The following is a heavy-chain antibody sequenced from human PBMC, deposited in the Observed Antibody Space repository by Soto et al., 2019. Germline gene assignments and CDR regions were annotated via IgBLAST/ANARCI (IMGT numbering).Heavy chain of an antibody. D-gene: IGHD1-26*01. Sequence: SVKVSCKASGGTFSSYAISWVRQAPGQGLEWMGGIIPIFGTANYAQKFQGRVTITADESTSTAYMELSSLRSEDTAVYYCERERAVGAKAFDIWGQGTMVTVSS. CDR1: GGTFSSYA. J-gene: IGHJ3*02. CDR3: ERERAVGAKAFDI. CDR2: IIPIFGTA. V-gene: IGHV1-69*13.